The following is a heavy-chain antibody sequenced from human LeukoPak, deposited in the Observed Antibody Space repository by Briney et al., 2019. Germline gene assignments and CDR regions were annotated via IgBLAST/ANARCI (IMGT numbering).Heavy chain of an antibody. CDR1: GGSISSYY. CDR3: ATRGGGSSAVEYYFDY. CDR2: IYYSGST. D-gene: IGHD1-26*01. V-gene: IGHV4-59*01. Sequence: SETLSLTCTVSGGSISSYYWSWIRQPPGKGLEWIGYIYYSGSTNYNPSLKSRVTISVDTSKNQFSLKLSSVTAADTAAYYCATRGGGSSAVEYYFDYWGQGTLVTVSS. J-gene: IGHJ4*02.